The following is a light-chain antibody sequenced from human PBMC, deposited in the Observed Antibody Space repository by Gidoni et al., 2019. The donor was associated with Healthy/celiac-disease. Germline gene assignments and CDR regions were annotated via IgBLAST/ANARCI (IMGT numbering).Light chain of an antibody. V-gene: IGLV2-11*01. CDR2: DVS. J-gene: IGLJ3*02. CDR3: CSYAGSYTWV. Sequence: QSALTQPRSVSGSPGQPVTISCTGTSSAVGGYNYVSWYQQHPVKAPKLMIYDVSKRPSGVPDRFSVSKSGNTASLTISGLQAEDEADYYCCSYAGSYTWVFGGGTKLTVL. CDR1: SSAVGGYNY.